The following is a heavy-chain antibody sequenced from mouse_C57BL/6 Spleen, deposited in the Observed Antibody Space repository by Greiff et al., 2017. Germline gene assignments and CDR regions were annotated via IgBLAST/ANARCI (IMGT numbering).Heavy chain of an antibody. CDR1: GYTFTDYY. CDR2: IGPGSGST. Sequence: VQLQESGAELVKPGASVKISCKASGYTFTDYYINWVKQRPGQGLEWIGKIGPGSGSTYYNEKFKGKATLTADQSSSTAYMQLSSLTSEDSAVYFCAREPYDVHHGAWFAYWGQGTLVTVSA. J-gene: IGHJ3*01. CDR3: AREPYDVHHGAWFAY. D-gene: IGHD2-3*01. V-gene: IGHV1-77*01.